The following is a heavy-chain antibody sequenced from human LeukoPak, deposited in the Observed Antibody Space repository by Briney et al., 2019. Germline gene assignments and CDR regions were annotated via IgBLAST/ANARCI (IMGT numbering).Heavy chain of an antibody. CDR2: ISGSSSYI. Sequence: PGGSLRLSCAASGFTFSSYSMKWVRQAPGKGLEWVSSISGSSSYIYYTDSMRGRFTISRDNAKNSLYLHMNSLRVEDMAVYYCARRVVAALDGLDVWGQGTTVTVSS. V-gene: IGHV3-21*01. CDR1: GFTFSSYS. CDR3: ARRVVAALDGLDV. D-gene: IGHD2-15*01. J-gene: IGHJ6*02.